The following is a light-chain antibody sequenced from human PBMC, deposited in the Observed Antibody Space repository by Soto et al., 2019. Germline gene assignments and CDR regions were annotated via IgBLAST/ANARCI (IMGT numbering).Light chain of an antibody. CDR3: QQYNNWPPWYT. J-gene: IGKJ2*01. CDR1: QSVGSN. CDR2: GVS. V-gene: IGKV3-15*01. Sequence: EIVMTQSPATLSVSPGEGATLSCRASQSVGSNLARFQQKPGQAPRLLIFGVSTRATGVPARFSGSGSGTEFTLTISSLQPEDFAVYYCQQYNNWPPWYTFGQGTKLEI.